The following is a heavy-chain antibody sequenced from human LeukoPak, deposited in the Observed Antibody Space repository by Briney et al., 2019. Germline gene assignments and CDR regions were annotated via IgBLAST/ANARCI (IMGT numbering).Heavy chain of an antibody. CDR1: GFTFSSYE. D-gene: IGHD6-13*01. V-gene: IGHV3-48*03. J-gene: IGHJ4*02. CDR2: ISSSGSTI. Sequence: GGSLRLSCAASGFTFSSYEMNWVRQAPGKGLEWVSYISSSGSTIYYADSVKGRFTISRDNAKSSLYLQMNSLRAEDTAVYYCARHNPYSSGWYCFDDWGQGTLVTVSS. CDR3: ARHNPYSSGWYCFDD.